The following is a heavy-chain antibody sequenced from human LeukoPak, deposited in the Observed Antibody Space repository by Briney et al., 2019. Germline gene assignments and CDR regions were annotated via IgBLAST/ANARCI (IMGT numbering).Heavy chain of an antibody. CDR2: IYSGGST. Sequence: TGGSLRLSCAASGFTVSSNYMSWVRQAPGKGLEWVSVIYSGGSTYYADSVKGRFTISRDNSKKTLYLQMNSLRAEDTAIFYCAKDVYNWNFYFDYWGQGTLVTVSS. J-gene: IGHJ4*02. CDR3: AKDVYNWNFYFDY. CDR1: GFTVSSNY. D-gene: IGHD1-7*01. V-gene: IGHV3-53*01.